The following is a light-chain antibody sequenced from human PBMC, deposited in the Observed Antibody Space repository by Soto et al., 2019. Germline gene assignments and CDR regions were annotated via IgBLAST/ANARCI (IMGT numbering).Light chain of an antibody. CDR2: EGS. J-gene: IGLJ3*02. CDR3: CSYAGSSTFWV. V-gene: IGLV2-23*03. CDR1: SSDVGSYNL. Sequence: QSALTQTASVSGSPGQSITISCTGTSSDVGSYNLVSWYQQHPGKAPKLMIYEGSKPTSGVSNRFSGYKSGNTTSRTISGLQAEDEDDYYCCSYAGSSTFWVFGGGTKLTVL.